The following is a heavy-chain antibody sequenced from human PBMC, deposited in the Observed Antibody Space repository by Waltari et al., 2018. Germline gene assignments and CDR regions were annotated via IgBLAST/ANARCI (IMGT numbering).Heavy chain of an antibody. D-gene: IGHD2-21*01. CDR2: IYYSGSA. CDR3: ARRCGGDCYDFDY. Sequence: QVQLQESGPRLVKPSETLSLTCVVSDYSISTHHYWGWIRQPPGKGLEWIGSIYYSGSAYYNPPLKSRATISVDTSKNQFSLRLSSVTAADTAVYYCARRCGGDCYDFDYWGQGTMITVSS. V-gene: IGHV4-38-2*01. CDR1: DYSISTHHY. J-gene: IGHJ4*02.